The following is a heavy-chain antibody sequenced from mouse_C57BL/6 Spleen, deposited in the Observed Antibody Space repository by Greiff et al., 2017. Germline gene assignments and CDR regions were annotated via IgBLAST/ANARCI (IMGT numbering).Heavy chain of an antibody. CDR2: IDPETGGT. J-gene: IGHJ2*01. Sequence: VQLQQSGAELVRPGASVTLSCKASGYTFTDYEMHWVKQTPVHGLEWIGAIDPETGGTAYNQKFKGKAILTADKSSSTACMELRGLTSEDSAVYCSTREGLGDWGQGTTLTVSS. CDR3: TREGLGD. D-gene: IGHD4-1*01. V-gene: IGHV1-15*01. CDR1: GYTFTDYE.